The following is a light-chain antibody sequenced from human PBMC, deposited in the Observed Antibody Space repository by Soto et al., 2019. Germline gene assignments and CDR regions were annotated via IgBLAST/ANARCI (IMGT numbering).Light chain of an antibody. CDR1: QGMSSY. CDR2: AAS. J-gene: IGKJ5*01. Sequence: IQLTQSPSSLSASVGDRVTLTCRASQGMSSYLAWYQKKPGKAPKLLIYAASTLQGGVPSRFSGSGSGTGFTLTIPSLHPEDFATYYCQQLKSYPIRFGQGTRLEIK. V-gene: IGKV1-9*01. CDR3: QQLKSYPIR.